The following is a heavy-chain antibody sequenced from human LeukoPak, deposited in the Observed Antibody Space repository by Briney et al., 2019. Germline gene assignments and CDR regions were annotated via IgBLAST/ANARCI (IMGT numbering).Heavy chain of an antibody. Sequence: GGSLRLSCAASGFTFSYYSMNWVRQAPGKGLDWVSYISNSSSTIYYADSVKGRFTISRDNAKNSLYLQMNSLRAEDTAVYYCARTIACDYWGQGTLVAVSS. CDR2: ISNSSSTI. CDR1: GFTFSYYS. CDR3: ARTIACDY. V-gene: IGHV3-48*01. J-gene: IGHJ4*02. D-gene: IGHD6-13*01.